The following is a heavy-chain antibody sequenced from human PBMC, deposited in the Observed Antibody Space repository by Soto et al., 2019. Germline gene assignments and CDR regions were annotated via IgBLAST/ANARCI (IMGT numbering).Heavy chain of an antibody. CDR1: GGSISSGGYY. D-gene: IGHD2-2*01. J-gene: IGHJ5*02. CDR2: IYYSGTT. V-gene: IGHV4-31*03. Sequence: SETLSLTCTVSGGSISSGGYYWSWIRQHTGKGLEWIGYIYYSGTTYYNPSLKSRVTISVDTSKNQFSLKLSSVSAADTALYYCARCSLVVVPAPGFDPWGRGTLVTV. CDR3: ARCSLVVVPAPGFDP.